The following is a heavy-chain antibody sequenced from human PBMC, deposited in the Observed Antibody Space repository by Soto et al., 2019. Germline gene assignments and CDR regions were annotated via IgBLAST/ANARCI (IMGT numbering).Heavy chain of an antibody. D-gene: IGHD6-19*01. V-gene: IGHV3-30*18. CDR2: VSHDGLAQ. J-gene: IGHJ4*02. CDR3: AKETIEVGGPNYFDY. Sequence: QVQLVESGGGVVQPGTSLRLLCEGSGFTFSRYGMHWVRQAPGMGLEWVAVVSHDGLAQYYGDSGMGRFTISRDNSQNTLYLQMNSLRTEDTGIYFCAKETIEVGGPNYFDYWGQGTLVTVSS. CDR1: GFTFSRYG.